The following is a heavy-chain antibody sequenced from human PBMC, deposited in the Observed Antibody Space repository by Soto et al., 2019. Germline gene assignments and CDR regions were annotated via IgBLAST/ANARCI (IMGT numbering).Heavy chain of an antibody. J-gene: IGHJ6*02. D-gene: IGHD3-22*01. Sequence: QVQLVQSGAEMQQPGASVRVSCKASGGTFSKYAFSWVRQAPGQGLEWLGGTIPMFGTPNYAQKFQGRVDISADESTAKVYMELSSLRSEDTAVYFCARPPRDRSKYYGMAVWGQGTTVTVSS. CDR2: TIPMFGTP. CDR1: GGTFSKYA. V-gene: IGHV1-69*01. CDR3: ARPPRDRSKYYGMAV.